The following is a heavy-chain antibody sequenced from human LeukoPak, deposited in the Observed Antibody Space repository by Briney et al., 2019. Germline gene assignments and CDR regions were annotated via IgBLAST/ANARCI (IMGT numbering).Heavy chain of an antibody. V-gene: IGHV4-4*02. Sequence: GSLRLSCAASGFTFSSYWMSWVRQPPGKGLEWIGEIYHSGSTNYNPSLKSRVTISVDKSKNQFSLKLSSVTAAGTAVYYCARMGSGSSWYGGPFDYWGQGTLVTVSS. D-gene: IGHD6-13*01. CDR1: GFTFSSYW. CDR3: ARMGSGSSWYGGPFDY. CDR2: IYHSGST. J-gene: IGHJ4*02.